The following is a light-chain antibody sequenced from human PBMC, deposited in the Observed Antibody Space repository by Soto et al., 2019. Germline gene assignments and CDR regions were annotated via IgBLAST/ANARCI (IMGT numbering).Light chain of an antibody. CDR1: SSNIGSNT. CDR3: AAWVDSLNGYV. V-gene: IGLV1-44*01. Sequence: QSVLTQPPSASGTPGQRVTISCSGSSSNIGSNTVNWYRQLPGTAPKLLIYSNNQRPSGVPDRFSGSKSGTSASLAISGLQSEDEADYYCAAWVDSLNGYVFGTGTKLTVL. CDR2: SNN. J-gene: IGLJ1*01.